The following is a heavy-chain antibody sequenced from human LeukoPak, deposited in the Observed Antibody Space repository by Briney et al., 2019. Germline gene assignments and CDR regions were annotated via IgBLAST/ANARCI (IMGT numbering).Heavy chain of an antibody. V-gene: IGHV1-3*01. CDR3: ARVSSYSSSWYVEYYFDY. D-gene: IGHD6-13*01. J-gene: IGHJ4*02. CDR2: INAGNGNT. CDR1: GYTFTSYA. Sequence: GASVKVPCKASGYTFTSYAMHWVRQAPGQRLEWMGWINAGNGNTKYSQKFQGRVTITRDTSASTAYMELSSLRSEDTAVYYCARVSSYSSSWYVEYYFDYWGQGTLVTVSS.